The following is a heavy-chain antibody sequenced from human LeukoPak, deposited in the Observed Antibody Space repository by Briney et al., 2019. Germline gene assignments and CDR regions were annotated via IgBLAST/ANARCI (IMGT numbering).Heavy chain of an antibody. CDR2: ISSSSSYT. V-gene: IGHV3-11*06. CDR1: GFTFSDYY. D-gene: IGHD4-17*01. J-gene: IGHJ1*01. CDR3: ARLLTTVTTWAYFQH. Sequence: GSLRLSCAASGFTFSDYYMSWIRQAPGKGLEWVSYISSSSSYTNYADSVKGRFTISRDNAKNSLYLQMNSLRAEDTAVYYCARLLTTVTTWAYFQHWGQGTLVTVSS.